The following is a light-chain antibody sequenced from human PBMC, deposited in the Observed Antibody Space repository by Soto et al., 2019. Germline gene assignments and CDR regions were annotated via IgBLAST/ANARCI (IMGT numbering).Light chain of an antibody. V-gene: IGLV2-14*01. CDR1: SSDVGAYNY. J-gene: IGLJ1*01. CDR3: SSYRSSTTFV. CDR2: EVR. Sequence: QSALTQPASVSGSPGQSITISCTGTSSDVGAYNYVSWYQQYPGKAPKVIIFEVRKRPSGVSNRFSGSKSGDTASLTISGLQAEDEADYHCSSYRSSTTFVFGTGTKLTVL.